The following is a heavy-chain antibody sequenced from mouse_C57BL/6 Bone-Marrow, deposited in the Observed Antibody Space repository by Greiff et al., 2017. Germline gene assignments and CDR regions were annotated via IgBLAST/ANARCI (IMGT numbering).Heavy chain of an antibody. V-gene: IGHV1-69*01. CDR1: GYTFTSYW. CDR3: ARRDGYSAWFAY. D-gene: IGHD2-3*01. J-gene: IGHJ3*01. CDR2: IDPSDSYT. Sequence: QVQLQQPGAELVMPGASVKLSCKASGYTFTSYWMHWVKQRPGQGLEWIGEIDPSDSYTNYNQKFKGKSTLAVDKSSSTAYMQLSSLTSEDSAVYDGARRDGYSAWFAYWGQGTLVTVSA.